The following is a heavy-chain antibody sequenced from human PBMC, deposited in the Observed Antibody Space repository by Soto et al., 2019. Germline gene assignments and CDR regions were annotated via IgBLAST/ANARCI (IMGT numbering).Heavy chain of an antibody. D-gene: IGHD6-6*01. V-gene: IGHV1-2*02. CDR1: GYTFTGYY. Sequence: ASVKVSCKTSGYTFTGYYLNWVRQAPGRGLECVGWINPKTGDTNNAQKFQGRVTMTTDTSISTGYMELSGLKSDDTAVYYCVTGDHLVRWGQGTRVTVSS. J-gene: IGHJ4*02. CDR3: VTGDHLVR. CDR2: INPKTGDT.